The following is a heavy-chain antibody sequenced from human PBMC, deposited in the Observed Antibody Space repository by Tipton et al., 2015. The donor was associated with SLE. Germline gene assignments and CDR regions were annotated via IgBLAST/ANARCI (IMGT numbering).Heavy chain of an antibody. D-gene: IGHD7-27*01. J-gene: IGHJ3*02. Sequence: TLSLTCTVSGGSISSYYWSWIRQPPGKGLEWIGYIYYSGSTNYNPSLKSRVIISVDTSKNQFSPKLSSVTAADTAVYYCARHISPLGAFDIWGQGTMVTVSS. CDR1: GGSISSYY. CDR2: IYYSGST. V-gene: IGHV4-59*08. CDR3: ARHISPLGAFDI.